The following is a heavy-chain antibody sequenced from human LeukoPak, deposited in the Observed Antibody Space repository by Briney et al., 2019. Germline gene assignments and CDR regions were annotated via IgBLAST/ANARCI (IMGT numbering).Heavy chain of an antibody. CDR1: GGSISSGGYS. D-gene: IGHD6-19*01. J-gene: IGHJ4*02. Sequence: SETLSLTCAVSGGSISSGGYSWSWIRQPPGKGLEWIGSIYYSGSTYYNPSLKSRVTISVDTSKNQFSLKLSSVTAADTAVYYCARQIFADSSGWPFGYWGQGTLVTVSS. V-gene: IGHV4-39*01. CDR3: ARQIFADSSGWPFGY. CDR2: IYYSGST.